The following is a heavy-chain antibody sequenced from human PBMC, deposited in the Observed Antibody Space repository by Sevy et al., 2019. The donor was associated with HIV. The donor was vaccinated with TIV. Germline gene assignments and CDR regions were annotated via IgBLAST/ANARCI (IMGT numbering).Heavy chain of an antibody. Sequence: GESLKISCAASGFTFKSYGMHWVRQAPGKGLEWVTFILNDGSTKYYADSVRGRFTAFRDNSKNTLYLHMSSLRPEDTAVYYCVKGPHPAVTTSYALDDWGQGTTVTVSS. V-gene: IGHV3-30*02. CDR3: VKGPHPAVTTSYALDD. CDR2: ILNDGSTK. J-gene: IGHJ6*02. CDR1: GFTFKSYG. D-gene: IGHD4-17*01.